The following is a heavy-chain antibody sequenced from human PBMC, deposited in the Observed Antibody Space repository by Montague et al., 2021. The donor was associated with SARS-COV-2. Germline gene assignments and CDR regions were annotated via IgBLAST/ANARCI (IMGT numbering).Heavy chain of an antibody. J-gene: IGHJ6*02. Sequence: SETLSLTCTVSGGSVSSGSYYWSWIRQPPGKGLEWIGYIYYSGSTNYNPSLKSRVTISVDTSKNQFSLKLSSVTAADTAVYYCARDTRIAMLVVVTRYGLDVWGQGTTVTVSS. CDR1: GGSVSSGSYY. D-gene: IGHD3-22*01. CDR3: ARDTRIAMLVVVTRYGLDV. CDR2: IYYSGST. V-gene: IGHV4-61*01.